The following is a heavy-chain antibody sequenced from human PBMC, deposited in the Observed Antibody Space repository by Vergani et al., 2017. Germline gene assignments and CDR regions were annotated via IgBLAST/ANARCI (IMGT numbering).Heavy chain of an antibody. CDR1: GGTFSSYA. J-gene: IGHJ6*03. CDR3: ARAVVVVPAAIHYYYYYMDL. D-gene: IGHD2-2*01. Sequence: QVQLVQSGAEVKKPGSSVKVSCKASGGTFSSYAISWVRQAPGQGLEWMGGIIPIFGTANYAQKFQGRVTITADESTSTAYMELSSLRSEDTAVYYCARAVVVVPAAIHYYYYYMDLWGKGTTVTVSS. V-gene: IGHV1-69*01. CDR2: IIPIFGTA.